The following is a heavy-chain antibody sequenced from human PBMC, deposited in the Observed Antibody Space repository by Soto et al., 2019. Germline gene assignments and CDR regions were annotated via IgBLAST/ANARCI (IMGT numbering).Heavy chain of an antibody. CDR3: AKDDYGIFPY. Sequence: VQLVQSGTEVKKPGASVRVSCMVSGYPFTTYYIHWVRQAPGQGLEWMGWIDPRSGGTVYEQKFQGRVTMTRDTSISTVYMDLSGLTSDDTALYYCAKDDYGIFPYWGQGSLVTVSS. CDR1: GYPFTTYY. J-gene: IGHJ4*02. V-gene: IGHV1-2*02. D-gene: IGHD3-10*01. CDR2: IDPRSGGT.